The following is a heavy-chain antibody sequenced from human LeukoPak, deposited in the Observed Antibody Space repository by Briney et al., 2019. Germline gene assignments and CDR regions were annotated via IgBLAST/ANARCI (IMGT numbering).Heavy chain of an antibody. CDR3: AKEQMATAFDP. V-gene: IGHV1-2*02. J-gene: IGHJ5*02. CDR1: GYTFTGYY. D-gene: IGHD5-24*01. CDR2: INPNSGGT. Sequence: APVKVSCKASGYTFTGYYMHWLRQAPGQGLEWMGWINPNSGGTKYAQKFQGRVTMTRDTSISTAYMELSRLRSDDTAVYYCAKEQMATAFDPWGQGTLVTVSS.